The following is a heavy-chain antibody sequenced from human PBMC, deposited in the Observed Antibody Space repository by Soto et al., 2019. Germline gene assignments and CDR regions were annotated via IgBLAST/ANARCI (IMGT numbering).Heavy chain of an antibody. Sequence: QVQLQQWGAGLLKPSETLSLTCAVYGGSFSPYFWSWIRQPPGKGLEWIGEINHSGSTNYNPSLTRRATXXXXXXXXXXXXXXXXXXXXXXXXXXXXXXXXXXXXYYFDFWGRGTPVTVSS. V-gene: IGHV4-34*01. J-gene: IGHJ2*01. CDR1: GGSFSPYF. CDR2: INHSGST. CDR3: XXXXXXXXXYYFDF.